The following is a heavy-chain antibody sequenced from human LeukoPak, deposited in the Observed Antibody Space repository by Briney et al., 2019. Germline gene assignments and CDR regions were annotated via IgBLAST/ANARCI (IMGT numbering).Heavy chain of an antibody. D-gene: IGHD3-9*01. J-gene: IGHJ4*02. CDR3: ARQGLGDFDWLTTYDY. CDR2: IDPSDSYT. CDR1: GYSFTSYW. V-gene: IGHV5-10-1*01. Sequence: GESLKISCKGSGYSFTSYWISGVRQMPGKGLEWMGRIDPSDSYTNYSPSFQGHVTISADKSISTAYLQWSSLKASDTAMYYCARQGLGDFDWLTTYDYWGQGTLVTVSS.